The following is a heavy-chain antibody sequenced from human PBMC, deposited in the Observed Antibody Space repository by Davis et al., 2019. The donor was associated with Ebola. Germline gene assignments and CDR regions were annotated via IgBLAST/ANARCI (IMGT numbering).Heavy chain of an antibody. CDR3: AKDRRGYSGYAHKYGMDV. CDR2: ISYDGSNK. Sequence: GESLKISCAASGFTFSSYGMHWVRQAPGKGLEWVADISYDGSNKYYADSVKGRFTISRDNSKNTLYLQMNSLRAEDTAVYYCAKDRRGYSGYAHKYGMDVWGQGTTVTVSS. D-gene: IGHD5-12*01. CDR1: GFTFSSYG. J-gene: IGHJ6*02. V-gene: IGHV3-30*18.